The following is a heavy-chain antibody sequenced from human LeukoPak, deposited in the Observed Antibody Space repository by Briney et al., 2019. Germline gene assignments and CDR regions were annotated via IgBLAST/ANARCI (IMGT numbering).Heavy chain of an antibody. V-gene: IGHV4-59*01. CDR1: GGSISSYH. CDR2: IYYSGST. D-gene: IGHD3-16*01. J-gene: IGHJ4*02. CDR3: ARGWAYFDY. Sequence: SETLSLTCTVSGGSISSYHWSWIRQPPGKGLEWIGYIYYSGSTDSNPSLKSRVTISIDTSKNHLSLKLSSVTAADTAVYYCARGWAYFDYWGQGTLVTVSS.